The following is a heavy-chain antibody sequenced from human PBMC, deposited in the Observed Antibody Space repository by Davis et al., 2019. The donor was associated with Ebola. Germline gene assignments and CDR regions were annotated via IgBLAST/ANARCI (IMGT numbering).Heavy chain of an antibody. V-gene: IGHV4-61*01. Sequence: SETLSLTCTVSGDSVSSGSYYWSWIRQPPRKGLEWIGYIYYSGSTNYNPSLKSRVTISVDTSKNQFSLKLSSVTAADTAVYYCTTGHPYYDILTGYFMTSFDYWGQGTLVIVSS. CDR3: TTGHPYYDILTGYFMTSFDY. CDR1: GDSVSSGSYY. J-gene: IGHJ4*02. CDR2: IYYSGST. D-gene: IGHD3-9*01.